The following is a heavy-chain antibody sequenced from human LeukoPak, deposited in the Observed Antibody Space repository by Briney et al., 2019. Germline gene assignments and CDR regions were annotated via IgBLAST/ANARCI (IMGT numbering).Heavy chain of an antibody. J-gene: IGHJ4*02. V-gene: IGHV2-5*01. Sequence: SGPTLVNPTQTLTLTCTFSGFSLSTSGVGVDWIRQPPGKALEWLALIYWNDDKRYSPSLKSRLTITKDTSKNQVVLTMTNMDPVDTATYYCAHSYYDSSGYPLTPFRWDHWGQGTLVTVSS. CDR2: IYWNDDK. D-gene: IGHD3-22*01. CDR3: AHSYYDSSGYPLTPFRWDH. CDR1: GFSLSTSGVG.